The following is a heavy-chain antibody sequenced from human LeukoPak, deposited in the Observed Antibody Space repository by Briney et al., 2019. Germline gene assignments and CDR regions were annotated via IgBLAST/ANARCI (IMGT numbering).Heavy chain of an antibody. CDR2: ISSSSSYI. V-gene: IGHV3-21*01. D-gene: IGHD3-10*01. J-gene: IGHJ1*01. Sequence: GGSLRLSCAASGFTFSSYSMNWVRQAPGKGLEWVSSISSSSSYIYYADSVKGRFTISRDNSKNTLYLQMNTLRAEDTAVYYCVRDGAVVTSGSYPWRYFQYWGLGTLVTVSS. CDR1: GFTFSSYS. CDR3: VRDGAVVTSGSYPWRYFQY.